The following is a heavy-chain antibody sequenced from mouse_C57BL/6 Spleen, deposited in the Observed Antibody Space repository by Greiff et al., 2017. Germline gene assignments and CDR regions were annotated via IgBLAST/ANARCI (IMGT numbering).Heavy chain of an antibody. CDR1: GFTFSSYT. CDR3: ARRAQATEFAY. Sequence: EVQLVESGGGLVKPGGSLKLSCAASGFTFSSYTMSWVRQTPEKRLEWVATISGGGGNTYYPDSVKGRFTISRDNAKNTLYLQMSSLRSEDTALYYCARRAQATEFAYWGQGTLVTVSA. CDR2: ISGGGGNT. D-gene: IGHD3-2*02. V-gene: IGHV5-9*01. J-gene: IGHJ3*01.